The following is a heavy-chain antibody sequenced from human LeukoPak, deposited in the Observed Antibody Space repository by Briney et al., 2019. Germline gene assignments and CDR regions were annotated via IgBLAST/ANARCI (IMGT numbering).Heavy chain of an antibody. CDR3: ARTVTDFDY. J-gene: IGHJ4*02. D-gene: IGHD4-17*01. CDR1: GYTFTGYY. Sequence: SVKVSCKASGYTFTGYYVHWVRQAPGQGLEWMGRIIPILGIANYAQKFQGRVTITADKSTSTAYMELSSLRSEDTAVYYCARTVTDFDYWGQGTLVTVSS. V-gene: IGHV1-69*02. CDR2: IIPILGIA.